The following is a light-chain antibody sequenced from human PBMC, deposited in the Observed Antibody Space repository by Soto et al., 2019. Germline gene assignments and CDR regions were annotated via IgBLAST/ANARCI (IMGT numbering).Light chain of an antibody. CDR2: GAS. Sequence: LTRNQGTLCLSPEEKTTLSCRASQSVSSNYFAWYQQKPGQAPRLLIFGASNRATGIPDRFSGSGSATDFTLTISRLEPEDFAIYYCQHFGDSLTFGGGSIVDI. J-gene: IGKJ3*01. V-gene: IGKV3-20*01. CDR3: QHFGDSLT. CDR1: QSVSSNY.